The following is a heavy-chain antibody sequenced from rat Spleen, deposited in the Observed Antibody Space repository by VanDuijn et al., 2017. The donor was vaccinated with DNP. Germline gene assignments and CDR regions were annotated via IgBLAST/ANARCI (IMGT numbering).Heavy chain of an antibody. Sequence: EVQLMESGGDLVQPGKSLKLSCVASGFTFSYYWMTWVRQVPGKGLEWLASITSNGGATYYLDSVKGRFTISRDNAKSSLYLQMDSLRSEDTATYYCTTVTTPRWGQGTLVTVSS. D-gene: IGHD1-11*01. V-gene: IGHV5-31*01. CDR3: TTVTTPR. CDR1: GFTFSYYW. CDR2: ITSNGGAT. J-gene: IGHJ3*01.